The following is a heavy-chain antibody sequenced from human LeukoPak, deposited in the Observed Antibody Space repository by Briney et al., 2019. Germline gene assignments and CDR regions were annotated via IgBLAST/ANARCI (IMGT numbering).Heavy chain of an antibody. V-gene: IGHV1-2*02. CDR3: ARGSIVVVPAATDAFDV. D-gene: IGHD2-2*01. CDR2: INPNSGGT. Sequence: GASVKVSCKASGYTFTGYYMHWVRQAPGQGLEWMGWINPNSGGTNYAQKFQGRVTMTRDTSISTAYMELSRLRSDDTAAYYCARGSIVVVPAATDAFDVWGQGTMVTVSS. J-gene: IGHJ3*01. CDR1: GYTFTGYY.